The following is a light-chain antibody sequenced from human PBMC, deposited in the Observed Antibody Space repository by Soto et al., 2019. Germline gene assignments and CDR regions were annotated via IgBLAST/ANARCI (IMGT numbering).Light chain of an antibody. V-gene: IGLV1-51*01. CDR1: NSNIGNNY. CDR2: DNN. CDR3: GAWDDSLSAV. Sequence: QSALTQPPSLSAAPGQKVTISCSGSNSNIGNNYVSWYQQLPGTAPKLLIYDNNKRPSGIPDRFSGSKSGTSATLGITGHQTGDEADYYCGAWDDSLSAVFGGGTKVTVL. J-gene: IGLJ2*01.